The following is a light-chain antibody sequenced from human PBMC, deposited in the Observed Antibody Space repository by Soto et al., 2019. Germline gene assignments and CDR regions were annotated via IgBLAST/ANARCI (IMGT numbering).Light chain of an antibody. CDR3: QPYNNWPT. CDR1: QSVSSN. V-gene: IGKV3-15*01. CDR2: GAS. J-gene: IGKJ1*01. Sequence: EIVMTQSPATLSVSPGERATLSCRASQSVSSNLAWYQQKPGQAPRLLIYGASTRATGIPARFSGSGSGTEFTLTFSSLQSEDFAVYYCQPYNNWPTFGQVTEV.